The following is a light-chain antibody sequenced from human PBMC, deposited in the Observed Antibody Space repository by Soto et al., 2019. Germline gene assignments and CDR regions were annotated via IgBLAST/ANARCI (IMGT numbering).Light chain of an antibody. CDR1: QSINSN. CDR3: LQTNNRPPST. Sequence: EIVMTQSPATLSVSPGERATLSCRASQSINSNLAWYQQKPGQAPRLLIYGASTRATGIPARFSGSGSGTEFTLTINSLQSEDPAVYYCLQTNNRPPSTFVQGTKVEIK. J-gene: IGKJ1*01. V-gene: IGKV3-15*01. CDR2: GAS.